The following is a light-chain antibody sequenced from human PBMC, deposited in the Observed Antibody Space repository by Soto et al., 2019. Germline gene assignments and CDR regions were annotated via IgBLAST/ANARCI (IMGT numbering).Light chain of an antibody. CDR1: QSISTN. J-gene: IGKJ2*02. CDR3: QQRAKWPST. CDR2: RAS. V-gene: IGKV3-15*01. Sequence: EIVLTQSPATLSVSPGERATLSCRASQSISTNLAWFLQKPGQAPRLLISRASTRATGIPARFSGSGSGTEFTLTITSLEPEDFAVYYCQQRAKWPSTFGPGTKVE.